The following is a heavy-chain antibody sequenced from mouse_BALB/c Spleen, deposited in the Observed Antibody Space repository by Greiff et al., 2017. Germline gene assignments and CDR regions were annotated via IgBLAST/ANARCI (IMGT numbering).Heavy chain of an antibody. J-gene: IGHJ1*01. CDR1: GFNIKDTY. V-gene: IGHV14-3*02. D-gene: IGHD1-1*02. CDR2: IDPANGNT. Sequence: EVQLQQSGAELVKPGASVKLSCTASGFNIKDTYMHWVKQRPEQGLEWIGRIDPANGNTKYDPKFQGKATITADTSSNTAYLQLRSLTSEDTAVYYCARKKGGWYFDVWGAGTTVTVSS. CDR3: ARKKGGWYFDV.